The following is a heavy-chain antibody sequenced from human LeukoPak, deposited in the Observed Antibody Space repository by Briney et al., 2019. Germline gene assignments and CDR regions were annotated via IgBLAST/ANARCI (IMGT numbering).Heavy chain of an antibody. CDR3: ARDLGPFTYGMDV. Sequence: GASVKVSCEASGYTFTGYYMHWVRQAPGQGLEWMGWINPNSGGTNYAQKFQGRVTMTRDTSISTAYMELSRLRSDDTAVYYCARDLGPFTYGMDVWGQGTTVTVSS. CDR2: INPNSGGT. CDR1: GYTFTGYY. J-gene: IGHJ6*02. V-gene: IGHV1-2*02.